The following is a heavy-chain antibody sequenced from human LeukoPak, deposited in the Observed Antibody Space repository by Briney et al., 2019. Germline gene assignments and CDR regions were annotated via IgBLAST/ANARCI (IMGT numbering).Heavy chain of an antibody. D-gene: IGHD3-22*01. CDR3: ARVYLKRDYYDSSGYYSFDY. CDR2: IIPIFGTA. V-gene: IGHV1-69*13. Sequence: SVKVSCKASGGTFSRYAISWVRQAPGQGLEWMGGIIPIFGTANYAQKFQGRVTITADESTSTAYMELSSLRSEDTAVYYCARVYLKRDYYDSSGYYSFDYWGQGTLVTVSS. CDR1: GGTFSRYA. J-gene: IGHJ4*02.